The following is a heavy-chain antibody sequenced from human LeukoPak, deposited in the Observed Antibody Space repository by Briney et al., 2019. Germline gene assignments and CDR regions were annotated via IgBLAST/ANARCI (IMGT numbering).Heavy chain of an antibody. CDR1: DYSISSGDYY. J-gene: IGHJ6*03. Sequence: PSETLSLTCTVSDYSISSGDYYWGWIRQPPGTGLEWIGSIFHSGSTYYNPSLKSRVTISVDTSKNQFSLRLSSVTAADTAVYYCARVYYYYQYMDIWGKGTTVIVSS. CDR3: ARVYYYYQYMDI. CDR2: IFHSGST. V-gene: IGHV4-38-2*02.